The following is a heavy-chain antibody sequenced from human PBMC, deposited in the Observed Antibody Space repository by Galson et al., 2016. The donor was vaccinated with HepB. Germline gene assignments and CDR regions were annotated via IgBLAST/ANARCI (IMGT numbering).Heavy chain of an antibody. D-gene: IGHD5-18*01. CDR1: GFTFKNYA. Sequence: SLRLSCAASGFTFKNYAMNWVRQAPGKGLEWVSVVSGSGDNTYYADSVKGRLTISRDNSNNTLYLQMNSLRAGDAAVYYCAKDRGGRVDTATLDYWGQGTLVTVSS. CDR2: VSGSGDNT. J-gene: IGHJ4*02. V-gene: IGHV3-23*01. CDR3: AKDRGGRVDTATLDY.